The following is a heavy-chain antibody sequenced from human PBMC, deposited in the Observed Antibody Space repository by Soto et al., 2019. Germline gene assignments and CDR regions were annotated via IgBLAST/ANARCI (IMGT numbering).Heavy chain of an antibody. CDR3: ASHGYSYGPFDY. CDR1: GGSISSYY. V-gene: IGHV4-59*01. Sequence: PSETLSLTCTVSGGSISSYYWSWIRQPPGKGLEWIGYIYYSESTNYNPSLKSRVTISVDTSKNQFSLKLSSVTAADTGVYYCASHGYSYGPFDYWGQGTLVTVSS. D-gene: IGHD5-18*01. CDR2: IYYSEST. J-gene: IGHJ4*02.